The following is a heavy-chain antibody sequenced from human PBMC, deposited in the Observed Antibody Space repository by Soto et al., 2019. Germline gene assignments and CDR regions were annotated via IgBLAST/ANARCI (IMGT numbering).Heavy chain of an antibody. Sequence: PSQTLSLTCAISGDSVSSNSAAWNWIRQSPSRGLEWLGRTYYRSKWYNDYAVSVKSRITINPDTSKNQFSLQLNSVTPEDTAVYYCARVWYVVVPAAIYSYMDVWGKGTTVTVSS. D-gene: IGHD2-2*01. CDR2: TYYRSKWYN. J-gene: IGHJ6*03. CDR1: GDSVSSNSAA. V-gene: IGHV6-1*01. CDR3: ARVWYVVVPAAIYSYMDV.